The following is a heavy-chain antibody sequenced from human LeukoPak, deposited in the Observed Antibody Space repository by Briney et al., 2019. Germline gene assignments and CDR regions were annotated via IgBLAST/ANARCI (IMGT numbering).Heavy chain of an antibody. V-gene: IGHV4-31*03. CDR3: ARDSGFNWNYVFDY. CDR1: GGSISSDGNY. J-gene: IGHJ4*02. Sequence: TLSLTCTVSGGSISSDGNYWSWVRQHPGTGLEWIGYIYYSGSTYYNPSLKSRVTISLDTSKNQFSLKLTSVTAADTAVYYCARDSGFNWNYVFDYWGQGTLVTVSS. CDR2: IYYSGST. D-gene: IGHD1-7*01.